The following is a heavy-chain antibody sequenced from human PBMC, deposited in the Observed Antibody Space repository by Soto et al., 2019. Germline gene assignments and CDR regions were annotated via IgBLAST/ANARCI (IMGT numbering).Heavy chain of an antibody. CDR1: GDSINSSNW. J-gene: IGHJ5*02. CDR2: ISHSGST. D-gene: IGHD4-4*01. V-gene: IGHV4-4*02. CDR3: AKDPSPQPIPAVTPGWFDP. Sequence: PSETLSLTCAVSGDSINSSNWWNWVRQPPGKGLEWIGQISHSGSTNYNRSLTSRVTISVDKSKTHLSLKVTSVTAADTAVYFCAKDPSPQPIPAVTPGWFDPWGQGISVTVPS.